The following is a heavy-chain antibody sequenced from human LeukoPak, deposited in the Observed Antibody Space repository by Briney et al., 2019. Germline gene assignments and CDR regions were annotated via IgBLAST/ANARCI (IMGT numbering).Heavy chain of an antibody. V-gene: IGHV1-24*01. CDR2: FDPEDGET. CDR3: ATWSFVRSSGWSFDY. CDR1: GYTLTELS. Sequence: ASVKVSCTVSGYTLTELSMHWVRQAPGKGLEWMGGFDPEDGETIYAQKLQGRVTMTEETSTDTAYMELSSLRSEDTAVYYCATWSFVRSSGWSFDYWGQGTLVSVSS. D-gene: IGHD6-19*01. J-gene: IGHJ4*02.